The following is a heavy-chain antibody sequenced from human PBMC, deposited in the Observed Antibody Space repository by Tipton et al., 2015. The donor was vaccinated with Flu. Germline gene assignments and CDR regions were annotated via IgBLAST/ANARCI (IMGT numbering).Heavy chain of an antibody. CDR3: ARGPWFGELLPLDY. CDR2: IYYSGST. J-gene: IGHJ4*02. V-gene: IGHV4-39*07. Sequence: TLSLTCTVSGGSISSSSYYWGWIRQPPGKGLEWIGSIYYSGSTYYNPSLKSRVTISVDTSKSQFSLKLSSVTAADTAVYYCARGPWFGELLPLDYWGQGTLVTVSS. CDR1: GGSISSSSYY. D-gene: IGHD3-10*01.